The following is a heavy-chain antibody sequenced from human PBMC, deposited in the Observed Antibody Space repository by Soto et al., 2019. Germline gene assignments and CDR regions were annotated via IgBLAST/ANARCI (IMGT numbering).Heavy chain of an antibody. CDR2: IKQDGSEK. V-gene: IGHV3-7*05. CDR3: ARDAACSGGSCEGNYFDY. CDR1: GFTFSSYW. Sequence: GGSLRLSCAASGFTFSSYWMSWVRQAPGKGLEWVANIKQDGSEKYYVDSVKGRFTISRDNAKNSLYLQMNSLRAEDTAVYYCARDAACSGGSCEGNYFDYWGQGTLVTVSS. J-gene: IGHJ4*02. D-gene: IGHD2-15*01.